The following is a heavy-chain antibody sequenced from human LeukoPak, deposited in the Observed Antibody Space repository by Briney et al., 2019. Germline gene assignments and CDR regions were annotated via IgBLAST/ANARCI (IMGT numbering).Heavy chain of an antibody. V-gene: IGHV4-59*01. Sequence: SETLSLTCTVSGGSISSYYWSWIRQPPGKGLEWIGYIYYSGSTNYNPSLKSRVTISVDTSKNQFSLKLSSVTAADTAVYYCASYDPYYYDSSGYLDYWGQGTLVTVSS. D-gene: IGHD3-22*01. CDR3: ASYDPYYYDSSGYLDY. CDR2: IYYSGST. J-gene: IGHJ4*02. CDR1: GGSISSYY.